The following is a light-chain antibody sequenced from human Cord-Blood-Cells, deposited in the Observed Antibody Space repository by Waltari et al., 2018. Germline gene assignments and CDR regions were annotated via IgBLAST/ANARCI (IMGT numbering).Light chain of an antibody. CDR2: YDS. V-gene: IGLV3-21*04. Sequence: SYVLTQPPSVSVAPGKPARVTCGGNYIGRKSVPWYQQKPGQAPVLVISYDSDRPSGIPERFSGSNSGNTATLTISRVEAGDEADYYCQVWDSSSDHRVFGGGTKLTVL. J-gene: IGLJ3*02. CDR1: YIGRKS. CDR3: QVWDSSSDHRV.